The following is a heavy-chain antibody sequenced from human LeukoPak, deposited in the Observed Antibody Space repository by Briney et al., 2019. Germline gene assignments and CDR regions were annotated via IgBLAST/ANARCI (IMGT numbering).Heavy chain of an antibody. Sequence: SETLSLTCTVLGGSIRPYYWTWIRQPPGKGLDWIGYIYYSGPIHYNPSLKSRVTISLDTSKNQFSLKLSSETAADTAVYYCARGRCGDDCYLSQTNWFDPWGQGTLVTVSS. J-gene: IGHJ5*02. CDR1: GGSIRPYY. D-gene: IGHD2-21*02. V-gene: IGHV4-59*13. CDR2: IYYSGPI. CDR3: ARGRCGDDCYLSQTNWFDP.